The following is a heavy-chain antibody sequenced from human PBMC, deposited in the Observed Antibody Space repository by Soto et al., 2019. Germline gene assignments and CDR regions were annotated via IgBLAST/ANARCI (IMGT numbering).Heavy chain of an antibody. CDR3: AHARRRYDAFDI. J-gene: IGHJ3*02. D-gene: IGHD3-9*01. Sequence: QITLKESGPTLVKPTQPLTLTCTFSGFSLSTSGVGVGWIRQPPEKALEWLALIYWDDDNRYSPSLKSRLTITKDTSKNQVVLTMTNMDPVDTATYYCAHARRRYDAFDIWGQGTMVTVSS. V-gene: IGHV2-5*02. CDR1: GFSLSTSGVG. CDR2: IYWDDDN.